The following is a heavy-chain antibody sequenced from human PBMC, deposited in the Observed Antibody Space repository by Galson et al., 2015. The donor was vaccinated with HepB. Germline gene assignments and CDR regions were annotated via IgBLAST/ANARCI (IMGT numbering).Heavy chain of an antibody. V-gene: IGHV3-7*03. J-gene: IGHJ4*02. CDR3: ASSGWLDY. Sequence: SLRLSCAASGFTFSSYWMSWVRQAPGKGLEWVGNIKEDGSEKYYVDSVKGRFTISRDNTKNSLYLQMNSLTAEDTAVYYCASSGWLDYWGQGTLVTVSS. D-gene: IGHD6-19*01. CDR1: GFTFSSYW. CDR2: IKEDGSEK.